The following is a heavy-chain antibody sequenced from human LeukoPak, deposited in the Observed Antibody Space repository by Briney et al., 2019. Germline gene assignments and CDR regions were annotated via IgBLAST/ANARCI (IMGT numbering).Heavy chain of an antibody. CDR2: IIPILGIA. Sequence: SVKVSCKASGGTFSSYAISWVRQAPGQGLEWMGRIIPILGIANYAQEFQGRVTITADKSTSTAYMELSSLRSEDTAVYYCARGPDYGGNSFNYWGQGTLVTVSS. CDR1: GGTFSSYA. CDR3: ARGPDYGGNSFNY. J-gene: IGHJ4*02. D-gene: IGHD4-23*01. V-gene: IGHV1-69*04.